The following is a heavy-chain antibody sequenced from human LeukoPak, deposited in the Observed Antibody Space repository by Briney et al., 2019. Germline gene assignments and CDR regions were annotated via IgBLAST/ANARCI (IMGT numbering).Heavy chain of an antibody. D-gene: IGHD2-8*01. Sequence: GGSLRLSCTASGFTFSSYGMTWLRQTPAKGLEWVSAISGSGETTYYSDSVKGRFTISRDNSKNTLFLQMNSLRVEDAAMYYCAKTNGYFDQWGQGTLVAVSS. J-gene: IGHJ4*02. CDR2: ISGSGETT. CDR3: AKTNGYFDQ. CDR1: GFTFSSYG. V-gene: IGHV3-23*01.